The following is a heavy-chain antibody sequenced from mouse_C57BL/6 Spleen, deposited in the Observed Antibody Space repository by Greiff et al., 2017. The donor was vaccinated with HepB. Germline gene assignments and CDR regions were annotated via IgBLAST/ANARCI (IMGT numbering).Heavy chain of an antibody. J-gene: IGHJ2*01. V-gene: IGHV1-50*01. CDR2: IDPSDSST. Sequence: QVQLQQPGAELVKPGASVKLSCKASGYTFTSYWMQWVKQRPGQGLEWIGEIDPSDSSTNYNQKFKGKATLTVDTSSRTAYMQLSSLTSEDSAVSYCARAGFDYWGKGTTLTVSS. D-gene: IGHD3-3*01. CDR1: GYTFTSYW. CDR3: ARAGFDY.